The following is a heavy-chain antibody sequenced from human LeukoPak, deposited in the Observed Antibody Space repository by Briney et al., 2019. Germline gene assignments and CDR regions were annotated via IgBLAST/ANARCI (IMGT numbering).Heavy chain of an antibody. D-gene: IGHD6-13*01. J-gene: IGHJ4*02. CDR1: GDSISSYY. CDR2: IHHSGST. Sequence: SETLSLTCTVSGDSISSYYWSWIRQPPGKGLEWIGEIHHSGSTKYNPSLKSRVTISLDTSKNQFSLKLNSMTAADTAVYYCAGHVSAAAGGRWGQGTLVTVSS. V-gene: IGHV4-34*01. CDR3: AGHVSAAAGGR.